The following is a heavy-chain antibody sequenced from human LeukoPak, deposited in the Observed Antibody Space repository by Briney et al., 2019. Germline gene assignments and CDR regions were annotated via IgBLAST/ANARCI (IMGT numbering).Heavy chain of an antibody. CDR2: ISISVNTV. V-gene: IGHV3-48*03. CDR3: ARRETYYYDSGGYSMDAFDI. D-gene: IGHD3-22*01. Sequence: GGSLRLSCAASGFTLKNYEMNWVRQAPGKGLEWVSYISISVNTVYYADSVKGRFTISRDNARNSLYLQMNSLRAEDTAVYYCARRETYYYDSGGYSMDAFDIWGQGTMVTVSS. CDR1: GFTLKNYE. J-gene: IGHJ3*02.